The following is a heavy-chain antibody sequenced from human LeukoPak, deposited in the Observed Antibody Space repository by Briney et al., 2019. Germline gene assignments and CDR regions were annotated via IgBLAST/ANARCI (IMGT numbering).Heavy chain of an antibody. CDR1: GFTFSSYG. D-gene: IGHD2-15*01. J-gene: IGHJ5*02. V-gene: IGHV3-30*02. CDR2: IRYDGSST. Sequence: PGGSLRLSCAASGFTFSSYGMSWVRQAPGKGLQWVAVIRYDGSSTYYADSVKGRFTISRDNSKNTLYLQMNSLRAEDTAVYYCARGYCSGGSCYPRERNNWFDPWGQGTLVTVSS. CDR3: ARGYCSGGSCYPRERNNWFDP.